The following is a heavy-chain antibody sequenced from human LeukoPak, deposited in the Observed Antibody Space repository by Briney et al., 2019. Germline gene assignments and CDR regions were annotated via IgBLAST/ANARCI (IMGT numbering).Heavy chain of an antibody. CDR2: INHSGST. J-gene: IGHJ4*02. V-gene: IGHV4-34*01. Sequence: SETLSLTCAVYGGSFSGYYWSWIRQPPGKGLEWIGEINHSGSTNYNPSLKSRVTISVDTSKNQFSLKLSSVTAADTAVYYCASRDGYNHFGYWGQGTLVTVS. D-gene: IGHD5-24*01. CDR3: ASRDGYNHFGY. CDR1: GGSFSGYY.